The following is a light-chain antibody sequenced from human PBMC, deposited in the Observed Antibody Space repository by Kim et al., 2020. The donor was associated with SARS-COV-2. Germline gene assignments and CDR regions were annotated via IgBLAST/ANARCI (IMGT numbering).Light chain of an antibody. CDR2: DDS. CDR1: NLGSKS. Sequence: SYELTQPPSVSVAPGKTARITCGGNNLGSKSVHWYQQKPGQAPVLVVHDDSDRPSGIPERFSGSNSGNTATLTISRVEAGDEADYYCQVWDRSSDEGVFGTGTKVTVL. J-gene: IGLJ1*01. V-gene: IGLV3-21*03. CDR3: QVWDRSSDEGV.